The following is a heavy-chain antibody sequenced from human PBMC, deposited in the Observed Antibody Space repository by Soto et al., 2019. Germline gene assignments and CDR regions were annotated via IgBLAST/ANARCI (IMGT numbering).Heavy chain of an antibody. J-gene: IGHJ4*02. V-gene: IGHV4-4*07. D-gene: IGHD6-13*01. CDR3: ARVGAAADYFDY. Sequence: SETLPLTCTVSGGSISSYYWSWIRQPAGKGLEWIGRIYTSGSTNYNPSLKSRVTMSVDTSKNQFSLKLSSVTAADTAVYYCARVGAAADYFDYWGQGTLVTVSS. CDR2: IYTSGST. CDR1: GGSISSYY.